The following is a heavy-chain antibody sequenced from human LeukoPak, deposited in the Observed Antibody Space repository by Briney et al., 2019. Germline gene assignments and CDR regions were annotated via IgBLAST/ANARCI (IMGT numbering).Heavy chain of an antibody. CDR1: GFTFSSYA. V-gene: IGHV3-30-3*01. Sequence: GGSLRLSCAASGFTFSSYAMHWVRQAPGKGLEWVAVISYDGSNKYYADSVKGRFTISRDNSKNTLYLQMNSLRAEDTAVYYCARDPCPVGDSSGYNDYWGQGTLVTVSS. CDR3: ARDPCPVGDSSGYNDY. D-gene: IGHD6-19*01. CDR2: ISYDGSNK. J-gene: IGHJ4*02.